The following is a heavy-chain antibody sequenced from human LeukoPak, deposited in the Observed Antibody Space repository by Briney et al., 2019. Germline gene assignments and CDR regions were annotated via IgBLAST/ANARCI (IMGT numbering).Heavy chain of an antibody. Sequence: GRFTISRDNARNSLYLQLGSLRAEDTAVYYCARLKGSTSVFDYWGQGTLVTV. V-gene: IGHV3-11*01. CDR3: ARLKGSTSVFDY. D-gene: IGHD2-2*01. J-gene: IGHJ4*02.